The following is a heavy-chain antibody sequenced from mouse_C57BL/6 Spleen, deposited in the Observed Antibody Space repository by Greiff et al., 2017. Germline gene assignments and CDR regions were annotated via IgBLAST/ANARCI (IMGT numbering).Heavy chain of an antibody. J-gene: IGHJ2*01. CDR2: IYPGYGDT. CDR3: ARLMITSYYFDY. CDR1: GYAFSSSW. V-gene: IGHV1-82*01. Sequence: VQLQQSGPELVKPGASVKISCKASGYAFSSSWMNWVKQRHGSGLEWIGRIYPGYGDTNYNGQFKGKATLTADKTSSTADMQLSSLTSEDSAVYFCARLMITSYYFDYWGQGTTLTVSS. D-gene: IGHD2-4*01.